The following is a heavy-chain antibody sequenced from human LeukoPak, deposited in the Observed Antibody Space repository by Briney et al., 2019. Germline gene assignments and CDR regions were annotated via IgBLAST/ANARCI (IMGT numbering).Heavy chain of an antibody. D-gene: IGHD2-15*01. J-gene: IGHJ4*02. V-gene: IGHV4-39*06. CDR3: ARRDPIADFDY. CDR1: GGSISSSSYY. Sequence: SETLSLTCTVSGGSISSSSYYWGWIRQPPGKGLEWIGSIYYSGSTYYNPSLKSRVTISVDTSKNQFPLKLSSVTAADTAVYYCARRDPIADFDYWGQGTLVTVSS. CDR2: IYYSGST.